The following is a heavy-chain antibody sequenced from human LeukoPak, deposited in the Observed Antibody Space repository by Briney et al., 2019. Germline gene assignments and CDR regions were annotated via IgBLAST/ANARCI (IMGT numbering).Heavy chain of an antibody. Sequence: SGGSLRLSCAASGFTFSSYWMHWARQAPGKGLVWVSRINSDGSSTSYADSVKGRFTISRDNAKNTLYLQMNSLRAEDTAVYYCARGYGSSRGWYWGQGTLVTVSS. CDR3: ARGYGSSRGWY. V-gene: IGHV3-74*01. J-gene: IGHJ4*02. CDR1: GFTFSSYW. CDR2: INSDGSST. D-gene: IGHD6-6*01.